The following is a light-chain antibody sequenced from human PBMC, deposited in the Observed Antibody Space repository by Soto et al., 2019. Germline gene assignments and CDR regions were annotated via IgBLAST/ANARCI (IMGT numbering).Light chain of an antibody. J-gene: IGLJ1*01. CDR2: DVN. Sequence: QSALTQPASVSGSPGQSVTISCTGTNSDVGAYIFVSWYQQHPGKAPKLMVYDVNRRPPGVPDRFFGSKSGNTASLTVSGLQAEDEADYYCVSFAGGTYVFGTGTKVTVL. V-gene: IGLV2-8*01. CDR1: NSDVGAYIF. CDR3: VSFAGGTYV.